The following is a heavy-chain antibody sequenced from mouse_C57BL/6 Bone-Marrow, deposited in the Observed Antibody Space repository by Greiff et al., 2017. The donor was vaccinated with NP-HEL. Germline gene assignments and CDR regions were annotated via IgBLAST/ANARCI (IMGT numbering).Heavy chain of an antibody. CDR3: ARDYYGRAGFAY. J-gene: IGHJ3*01. D-gene: IGHD1-1*01. CDR2: IYPGSGNT. CDR1: GYTFTDYY. Sequence: VQLQQSGAELVRPGASVKLSCKASGYTFTDYYINWVKQRPGQGLEWIARIYPGSGNTYYNQKFKGKATLTAEKSSSTAYMQLSSLTSEDSAVYFCARDYYGRAGFAYWGQGTLVTVSA. V-gene: IGHV1-76*01.